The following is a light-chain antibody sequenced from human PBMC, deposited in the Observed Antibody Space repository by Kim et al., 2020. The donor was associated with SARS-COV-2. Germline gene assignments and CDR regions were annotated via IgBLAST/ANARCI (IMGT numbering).Light chain of an antibody. J-gene: IGKJ4*01. V-gene: IGKV3-20*01. CDR1: QSVSSSY. CDR2: GAS. Sequence: SLCPGERATLSYRASQSVSSSYLAWYQQKPGQAPRLLIYGASSRATGIPDRFSGSGSGTDFTLTISRLEPEDFAVYYCQQYGSYTFGGGTKVEIK. CDR3: QQYGSYT.